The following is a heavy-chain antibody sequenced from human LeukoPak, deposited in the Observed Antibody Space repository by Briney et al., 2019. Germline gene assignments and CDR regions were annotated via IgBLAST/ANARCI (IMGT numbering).Heavy chain of an antibody. CDR3: ARGSSYYDFWSGYYTDDYYYYYMDV. CDR2: IYYGGST. CDR1: GGSISSYY. J-gene: IGHJ6*03. D-gene: IGHD3-3*01. Sequence: SETLSLTCTVSGGSISSYYWSWIRQPPGQGLEWIGYIYYGGSTNYNPSLKSRVTISVDTSKNQFSLKLSSVTAADTAVYYCARGSSYYDFWSGYYTDDYYYYYMDVWGKGTTVTVSS. V-gene: IGHV4-59*01.